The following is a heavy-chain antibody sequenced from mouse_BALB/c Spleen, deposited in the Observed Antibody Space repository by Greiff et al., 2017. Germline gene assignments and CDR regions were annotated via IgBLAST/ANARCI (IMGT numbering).Heavy chain of an antibody. D-gene: IGHD2-1*01. Sequence: QVQLQQSGAELVRPGVSVKISCKGSGYTFTDYAMHWVKQSHAKSLEWIGVISTYYGDASYNQKFKGKATMTVDKSSSTAYMELARLTSEDSAIYYCARRVRGNYDAMDYWGQGTSVTVSS. J-gene: IGHJ4*01. CDR3: ARRVRGNYDAMDY. CDR2: ISTYYGDA. V-gene: IGHV1S137*01. CDR1: GYTFTDYA.